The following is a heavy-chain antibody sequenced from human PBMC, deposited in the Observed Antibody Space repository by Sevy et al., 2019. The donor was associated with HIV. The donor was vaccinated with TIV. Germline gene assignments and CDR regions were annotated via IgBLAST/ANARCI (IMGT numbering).Heavy chain of an antibody. Sequence: GGSLRLSCAASGFTFSSYAMHWVRHAPGKGLEWVAVISYDGSNKYYADSVKGRFTISRDNSKNTLYLQMNSLRAEDTTVYYCARSYSGSYLDYWGQGTLVTVSS. CDR1: GFTFSSYA. CDR3: ARSYSGSYLDY. V-gene: IGHV3-30-3*01. J-gene: IGHJ4*02. D-gene: IGHD1-26*01. CDR2: ISYDGSNK.